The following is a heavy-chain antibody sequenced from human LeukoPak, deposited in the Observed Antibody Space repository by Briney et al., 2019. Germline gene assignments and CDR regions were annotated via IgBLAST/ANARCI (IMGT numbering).Heavy chain of an antibody. CDR2: IYYSGNT. Sequence: PSETLSLTCTVSGGSIRSYDWNWIRQTPGKGLEWIGYIYYSGNTNYNPSLKSRVTISVDTSKNQFSLKLSSVTAADTAVYYCATDNSYGSGSYYTWGQGTLATVSS. CDR1: GGSIRSYD. CDR3: ATDNSYGSGSYYT. V-gene: IGHV4-59*01. D-gene: IGHD3-10*01. J-gene: IGHJ4*02.